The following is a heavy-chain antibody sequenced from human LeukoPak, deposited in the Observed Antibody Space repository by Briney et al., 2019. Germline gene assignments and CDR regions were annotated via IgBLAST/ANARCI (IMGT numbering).Heavy chain of an antibody. V-gene: IGHV3-49*04. CDR2: IRSKAYGGTT. J-gene: IGHJ4*02. Sequence: PGGSLRLSCAASGFTFSSYAMSWVRQAPGKGLEWVGFIRSKAYGGTTEYAASVKGRFTISRDDSKSIAYLQMNSLKTEDTAVYYCTRVSSSSWYRTDYWGQGTLVTVSS. CDR3: TRVSSSSWYRTDY. CDR1: GFTFSSYA. D-gene: IGHD6-13*01.